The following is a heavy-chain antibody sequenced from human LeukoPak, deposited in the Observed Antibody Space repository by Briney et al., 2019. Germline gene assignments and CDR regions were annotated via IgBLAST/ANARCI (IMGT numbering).Heavy chain of an antibody. CDR2: MNPNSGNT. V-gene: IGHV1-8*01. Sequence: GASVKVSCKASGYTFTSYDINWVRQATGQGLEGMGWMNPNSGNTGYAQKFQGRVTMTRNTSIGTAYMELSSLRSEDTAVYYCARGLKLRLRGGYYYMDVWGKGTTVTVSS. CDR3: ARGLKLRLRGGYYYMDV. D-gene: IGHD3-10*01. J-gene: IGHJ6*03. CDR1: GYTFTSYD.